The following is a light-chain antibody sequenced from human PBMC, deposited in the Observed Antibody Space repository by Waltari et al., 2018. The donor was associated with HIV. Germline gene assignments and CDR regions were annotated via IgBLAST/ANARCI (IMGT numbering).Light chain of an antibody. CDR2: ANT. CDR1: SSNIGSGYD. Sequence: QSVLTQPPSVSGGPGQRVTISCTGSSSNIGSGYDVHWYQQFPGTDPKVLIYANTNRPSGVPDLFSGSKAGYSSSLVITVLQSEDDADYDCQSYYSSLSVWVFGGVTKLTVL. V-gene: IGLV1-40*01. J-gene: IGLJ3*02. CDR3: QSYYSSLSVWV.